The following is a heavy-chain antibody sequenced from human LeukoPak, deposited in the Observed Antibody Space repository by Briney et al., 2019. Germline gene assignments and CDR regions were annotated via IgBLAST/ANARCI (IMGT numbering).Heavy chain of an antibody. D-gene: IGHD5-18*01. V-gene: IGHV3-21*01. J-gene: IGHJ3*02. CDR3: ARARGYPKDDAFDI. CDR1: GFTFTSFQ. Sequence: GGSLRLSCAASGFTFTSFQMTWVRQAPGKGLEWVSSISSSSSYIYYADSVKGRFTISRDNAKNSLYLQMNSLRTEDTAVYYCARARGYPKDDAFDIWGQGTMVTVSS. CDR2: ISSSSSYI.